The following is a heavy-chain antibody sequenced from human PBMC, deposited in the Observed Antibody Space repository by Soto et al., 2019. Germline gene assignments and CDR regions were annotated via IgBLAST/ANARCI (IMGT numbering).Heavy chain of an antibody. CDR1: GGSISSGGY. CDR3: ARDRGSYGMDV. CDR2: IYSSGST. Sequence: QVQLQESGPGLVKPSETLSLTCTVSGGSISSGGYWSWVRQRPGKGLEWIGYIYSSGSTYYSPSLVSRTSISIDTSKKQFSLKMSSVTAADTAVYYCARDRGSYGMDVWGQGTTVTVS. J-gene: IGHJ6*02. V-gene: IGHV4-31*03.